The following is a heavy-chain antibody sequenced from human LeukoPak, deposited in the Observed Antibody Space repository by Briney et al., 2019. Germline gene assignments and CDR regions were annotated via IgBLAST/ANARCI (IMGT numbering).Heavy chain of an antibody. V-gene: IGHV1-46*04. D-gene: IGHD2-21*02. J-gene: IGHJ4*02. CDR2: INPSDGTT. CDR1: GYSFTHYY. CDR3: ARDYCGGDCHFDY. Sequence: ASVKVSCKPSGYSFTHYYMHWVRQAPGQGLEWVGIINPSDGTTRYAQKLQGRVTVTRDMSTSTVYMELSALGSDDTAVYYCARDYCGGDCHFDYWGQGTLVSVSS.